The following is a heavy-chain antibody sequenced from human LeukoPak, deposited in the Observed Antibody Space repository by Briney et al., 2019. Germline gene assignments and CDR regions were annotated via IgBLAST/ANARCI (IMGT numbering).Heavy chain of an antibody. CDR2: ISGSGGST. CDR3: AKDAYSSSWYYFDY. D-gene: IGHD6-13*01. CDR1: GFTFSSYA. Sequence: PAGGSLRLSCAASGFTFSSYAMSWVRQAPGKGLEWVSGISGSGGSTNSADSVKGWFTISRDNSKDTLFLQMNSLRAEDTAVYYCAKDAYSSSWYYFDYWGQGTLVTVSS. J-gene: IGHJ4*02. V-gene: IGHV3-23*01.